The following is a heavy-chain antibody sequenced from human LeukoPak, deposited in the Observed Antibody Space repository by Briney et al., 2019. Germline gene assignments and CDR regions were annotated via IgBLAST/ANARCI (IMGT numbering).Heavy chain of an antibody. V-gene: IGHV3-21*01. CDR1: GFTFSSYS. CDR3: ARIFGVVIPSLYYYYMDV. Sequence: GGSLRLFCAASGFTFSSYSMNWVRQAPGKGLEWVSSISSSSSYIYYADSVKGRFTISRDNAKNSLYLQMNSLRAEDTAVYYCARIFGVVIPSLYYYYMDVWGKGTTVTVSS. J-gene: IGHJ6*03. D-gene: IGHD3-3*01. CDR2: ISSSSSYI.